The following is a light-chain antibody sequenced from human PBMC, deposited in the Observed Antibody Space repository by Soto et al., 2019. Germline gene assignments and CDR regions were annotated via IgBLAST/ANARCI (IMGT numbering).Light chain of an antibody. CDR1: QSVSSTY. J-gene: IGKJ3*01. Sequence: EIVLTQSPGTLSLSPGERATLSCRASQSVSSTYLGWYQQKPGQAPRLLISGASSRATGIPDRFSGSGSGTDFTLPISRLAPEDFAVYYCQQYGSIPFTFDPGTKVDI. CDR2: GAS. V-gene: IGKV3-20*01. CDR3: QQYGSIPFT.